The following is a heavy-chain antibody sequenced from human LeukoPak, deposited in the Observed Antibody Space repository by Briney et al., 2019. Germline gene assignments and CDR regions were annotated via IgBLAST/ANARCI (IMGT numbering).Heavy chain of an antibody. CDR1: GFTLSTNA. D-gene: IGHD3-16*01. Sequence: PGGSLRLSCLTSGFTLSTNAMSWVRQAPGKGLEWISGISGSGASTYYADSVKGRFTISRDNSNNTVYLQMNNLRPEDTAMYHCVNPLLYYDGTRVNYWGQGTLVTVSS. J-gene: IGHJ4*02. CDR2: ISGSGAST. V-gene: IGHV3-23*01. CDR3: VNPLLYYDGTRVNY.